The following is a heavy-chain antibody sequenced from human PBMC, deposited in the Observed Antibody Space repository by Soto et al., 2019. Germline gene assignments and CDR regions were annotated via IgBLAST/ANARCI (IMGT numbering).Heavy chain of an antibody. J-gene: IGHJ4*02. CDR1: GGSFSGYY. D-gene: IGHD2-15*01. CDR2: INHSGST. V-gene: IGHV4-34*01. Sequence: SETMSLTCAVYGGSFSGYYWSWIRQPTGKGLEWIGEINHSGSTNYNPSLKSRVTISVDTSKNQFSLKLSSVTAADTAVYYCARAFLPRGGSGDFDYWGQGTLVTVSS. CDR3: ARAFLPRGGSGDFDY.